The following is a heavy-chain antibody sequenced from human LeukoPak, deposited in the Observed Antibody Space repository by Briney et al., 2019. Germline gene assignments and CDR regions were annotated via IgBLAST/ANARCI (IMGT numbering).Heavy chain of an antibody. CDR2: FKSKANGATI. J-gene: IGHJ1*01. CDR1: GFPFTNAC. D-gene: IGHD3-3*01. Sequence: GGSLTLSCSASGFPFTNACMGWVRQAPGRGPEWVGRFKSKANGATIDYAAPVKGRFSVSRDDSTQTLYLQINSLKTEDTAVYYCTTDKAIATPPLFADWGQGALGSVSS. CDR3: TTDKAIATPPLFAD. V-gene: IGHV3-15*01.